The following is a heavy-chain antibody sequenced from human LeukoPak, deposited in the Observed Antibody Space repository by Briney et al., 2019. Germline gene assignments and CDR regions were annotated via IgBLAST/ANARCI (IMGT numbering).Heavy chain of an antibody. CDR1: GFTFSSYS. CDR2: SGDSDGST. J-gene: IGHJ4*02. Sequence: GGSLRLSCAASGFTFSSYSMNWVRQAPGKGLEWISSSGDSDGSTYYADSLKGRFTISRDNSKNTLYLQMNNLRAEDTPVYYCAKGGCRGTCNPLAYWGQGALVTVSP. CDR3: AKGGCRGTCNPLAY. V-gene: IGHV3-23*01. D-gene: IGHD2-15*01.